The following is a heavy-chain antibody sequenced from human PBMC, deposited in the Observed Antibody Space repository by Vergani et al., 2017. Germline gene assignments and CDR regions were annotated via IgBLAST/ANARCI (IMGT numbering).Heavy chain of an antibody. J-gene: IGHJ6*02. CDR2: LSGSVGST. CDR3: AKSNPRNSGYDYLYYYHAMGV. D-gene: IGHD5-12*01. Sequence: EVQLLESGGDLVQPGGSLRLSCAASGFTFNHYAMNWVRQAPGKGLEWVSGLSGSVGSTYTAGSVKGRFTLSRDSSKNTLYLQMNSLSAGDTAVYYCAKSNPRNSGYDYLYYYHAMGVWGQGTTVTVSS. CDR1: GFTFNHYA. V-gene: IGHV3-23*01.